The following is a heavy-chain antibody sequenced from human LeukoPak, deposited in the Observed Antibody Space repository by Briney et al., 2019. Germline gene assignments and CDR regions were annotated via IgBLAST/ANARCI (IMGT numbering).Heavy chain of an antibody. V-gene: IGHV1-46*01. J-gene: IGHJ4*02. Sequence: ASVRVSCKASGYTFTSYYMHCVRQAPGQGLEWMGIINPSGGSTSYAQKFQGRVTMTRDTSTSTVYMELSSLRSEDTAVYYCARDPSPTIAAAGTFDYWGQGTLVTVSS. CDR1: GYTFTSYY. CDR2: INPSGGST. D-gene: IGHD6-13*01. CDR3: ARDPSPTIAAAGTFDY.